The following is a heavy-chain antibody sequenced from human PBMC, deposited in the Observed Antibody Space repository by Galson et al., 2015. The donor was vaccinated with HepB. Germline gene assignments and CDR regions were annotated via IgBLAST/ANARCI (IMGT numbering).Heavy chain of an antibody. J-gene: IGHJ6*03. CDR3: ARGGNYFYYYMDV. CDR2: ISSSSSTK. V-gene: IGHV3-48*04. D-gene: IGHD1-26*01. Sequence: SLRLSCAASGFTFSSYSMNWVRQAPGKGLEWVSYISSSSSTKYFADSVKGRFSISRDNAKNSLYLQMNSLRPEDTAIYYCARGGNYFYYYMDVWGKGTTVTISS. CDR1: GFTFSSYS.